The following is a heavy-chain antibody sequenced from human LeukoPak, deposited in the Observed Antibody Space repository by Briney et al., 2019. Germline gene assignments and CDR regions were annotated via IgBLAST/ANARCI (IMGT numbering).Heavy chain of an antibody. V-gene: IGHV1-24*01. J-gene: IGHJ4*02. CDR1: GYTLTELS. CDR2: FDPEDGET. D-gene: IGHD1-1*01. CDR3: ARSSTTGTTYKDHYYFDY. Sequence: GASVKVSCKVSGYTLTELSMHWVRQAPGKGLEWMGGFDPEDGETIYAQKFQGRVTMTEDTSTDTAYMELSSLRSEDTAVYYCARSSTTGTTYKDHYYFDYWGQGTLVTVSS.